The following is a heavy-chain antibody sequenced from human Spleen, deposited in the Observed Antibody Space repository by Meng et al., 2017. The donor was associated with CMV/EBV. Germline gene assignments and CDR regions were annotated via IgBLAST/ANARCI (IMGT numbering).Heavy chain of an antibody. J-gene: IGHJ6*02. D-gene: IGHD3-16*01. Sequence: TLSLTCAISGDSVSSNSAAWNWIRQSPSRGLEWLGRTYYRSKWYNDYAVSVKSRITINPDTSKNQFSLQLNSVTPEDTAVYYCARELSELERDDYVWGRVDVWGQGTTVTVSS. CDR2: TYYRSKWYN. CDR1: GDSVSSNSAA. V-gene: IGHV6-1*01. CDR3: ARELSELERDDYVWGRVDV.